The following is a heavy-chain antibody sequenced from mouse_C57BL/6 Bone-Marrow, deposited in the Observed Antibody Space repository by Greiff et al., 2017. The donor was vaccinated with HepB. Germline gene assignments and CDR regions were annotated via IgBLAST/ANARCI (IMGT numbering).Heavy chain of an antibody. J-gene: IGHJ1*03. CDR3: ARRASTVHWYFDV. CDR1: GYTFTSYW. CDR2: IDPSDSYT. V-gene: IGHV1-59*01. Sequence: QVQLKQPGAELVRPGTSVKLSCKASGYTFTSYWMHWVKQRPGQGLEWIGVIDPSDSYTNYNQKFKGKATLTVDTSSSTAYMQLSSLTSEDSAVYYCARRASTVHWYFDVWGTGTTVTVSS. D-gene: IGHD1-1*01.